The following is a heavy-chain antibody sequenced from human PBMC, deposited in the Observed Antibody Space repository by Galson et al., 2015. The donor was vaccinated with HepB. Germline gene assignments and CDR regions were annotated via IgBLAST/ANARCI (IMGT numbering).Heavy chain of an antibody. CDR3: AREGGHGRDYYYYGMDV. Sequence: SLRLSCAASGFTVSSNYMSWVRQAPGKGLEWVSVIYSGGSTYYADSVKGRFTISRDNSKNTLYLQMNSLRAEDTAVYYCAREGGHGRDYYYYGMDVWGQGTTVTVSS. D-gene: IGHD3-16*01. CDR1: GFTVSSNY. V-gene: IGHV3-66*01. J-gene: IGHJ6*02. CDR2: IYSGGST.